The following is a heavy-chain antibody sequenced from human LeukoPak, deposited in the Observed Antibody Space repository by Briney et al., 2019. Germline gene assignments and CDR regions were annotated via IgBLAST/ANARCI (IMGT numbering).Heavy chain of an antibody. Sequence: LGASVKVSCKASGYTFTGYCMHWVRQAPGQGLEWMGWINPNSGGTNYAQKFQGRVTISADKSISTAYLQWSSLKASDTAMYYCARRYYYGSGSYYLPYNWFDPWGQGTLVTVSS. CDR3: ARRYYYGSGSYYLPYNWFDP. CDR1: GYTFTGYC. V-gene: IGHV1-2*03. J-gene: IGHJ5*02. CDR2: INPNSGGT. D-gene: IGHD3-10*01.